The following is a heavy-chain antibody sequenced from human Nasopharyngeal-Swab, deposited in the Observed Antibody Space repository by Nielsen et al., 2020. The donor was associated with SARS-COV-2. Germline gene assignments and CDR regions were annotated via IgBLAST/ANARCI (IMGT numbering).Heavy chain of an antibody. V-gene: IGHV4-39*01. J-gene: IGHJ5*01. CDR1: GGSISTSNYY. D-gene: IGHD3-22*01. CDR3: ARHPYYYYSRGYYSPVTVDS. Sequence: GSLRLSCTVSGGSISTSNYYWGWIRQPPGKGLEWIGNIFYSGSTYYNPSLKSRVTIFVDTSKNQFSLKLSSVTAADTAVYYCARHPYYYYSRGYYSPVTVDSWGQGTLVTVSS. CDR2: IFYSGST.